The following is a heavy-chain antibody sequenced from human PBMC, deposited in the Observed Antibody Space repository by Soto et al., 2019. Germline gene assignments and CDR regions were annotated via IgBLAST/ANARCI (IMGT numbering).Heavy chain of an antibody. Sequence: GGSLRLSCAASGFTFSSYSMNWVRQAPGKGLEWVSGISRNSGTIGYADSVKGRFTISRDNAKNSLYLQVSSLRAEDTALYYCAKSTGGTANGMDVWGQGTTVTVSS. D-gene: IGHD2-8*02. V-gene: IGHV3-9*01. CDR3: AKSTGGTANGMDV. J-gene: IGHJ6*02. CDR1: GFTFSSYS. CDR2: ISRNSGTI.